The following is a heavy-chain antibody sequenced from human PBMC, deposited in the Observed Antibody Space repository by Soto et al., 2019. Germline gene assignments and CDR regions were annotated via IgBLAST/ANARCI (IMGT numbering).Heavy chain of an antibody. J-gene: IGHJ4*02. Sequence: GASVKVSCKASGGTFSSYAISWVRQAPGQGLEWMGGIIPIFGTANYAQKFQGRVTITADESTSTAYMELSSLRSEDTAVYYCARSRNYYDSSGYYYGVWGQGTLATVSS. CDR3: ARSRNYYDSSGYYYGV. D-gene: IGHD3-22*01. CDR2: IIPIFGTA. CDR1: GGTFSSYA. V-gene: IGHV1-69*13.